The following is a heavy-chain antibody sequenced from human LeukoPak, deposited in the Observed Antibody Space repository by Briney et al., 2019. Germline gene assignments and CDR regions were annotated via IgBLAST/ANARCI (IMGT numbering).Heavy chain of an antibody. J-gene: IGHJ3*02. CDR3: ARNIVVVVAATETDAFDI. CDR2: INPSGGST. CDR1: GYTFTSYY. Sequence: ASVKVSCKASGYTFTSYYMHWVRQAPGQGLEWMGIINPSGGSTSYAQKFQGRVTMTRDTSTSTVYMELSSLRSEDTAVYYCARNIVVVVAATETDAFDIWGQGTMVTVSS. V-gene: IGHV1-46*01. D-gene: IGHD2-15*01.